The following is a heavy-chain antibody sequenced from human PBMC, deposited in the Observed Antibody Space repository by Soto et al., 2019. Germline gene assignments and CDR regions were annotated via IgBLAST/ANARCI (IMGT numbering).Heavy chain of an antibody. CDR3: ARTLSGFTYGSRQFYFDY. V-gene: IGHV4-39*07. CDR1: GGSISSSSYY. Sequence: SETLSLTCTVSGGSISSSSYYWGWIRQPPGKGLEWIGSIYYSGTTYYNPSLKSRVTISVDTSKNQFSLTLTSVTAADTAMYYCARTLSGFTYGSRQFYFDYWGQGSLVTVSS. D-gene: IGHD3-10*01. CDR2: IYYSGTT. J-gene: IGHJ4*02.